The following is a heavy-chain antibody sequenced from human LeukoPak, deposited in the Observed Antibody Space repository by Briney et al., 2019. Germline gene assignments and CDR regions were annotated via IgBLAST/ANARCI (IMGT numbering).Heavy chain of an antibody. CDR3: ASHPITIFGVVIIPNWFDP. CDR2: IYYSGST. J-gene: IGHJ5*02. Sequence: PSETLSLTCTVSGGSISSSSYYWGWIRQPPGKGLEWIGSIYYSGSTYYNPSLKSRVTISVDTPKNQFSLKLSSVTAADTAVYYCASHPITIFGVVIIPNWFDPWGQGTLVTVSS. CDR1: GGSISSSSYY. V-gene: IGHV4-39*01. D-gene: IGHD3-3*01.